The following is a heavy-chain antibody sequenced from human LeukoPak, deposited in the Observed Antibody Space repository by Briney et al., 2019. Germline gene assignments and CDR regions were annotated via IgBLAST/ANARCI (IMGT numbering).Heavy chain of an antibody. J-gene: IGHJ3*02. V-gene: IGHV4-34*01. CDR3: ARPTYCYDSSGPPGDI. CDR1: GGSFSGYY. CDR2: INHSGST. D-gene: IGHD3-22*01. Sequence: SETLSLTCAVYGGSFSGYYWSWIRQPPGKGLEWIGEINHSGSTNYNPSLKSRVTISVDTSKNQFSLKLSSVTAADTAVYYCARPTYCYDSSGPPGDIWGQGTMVTVSS.